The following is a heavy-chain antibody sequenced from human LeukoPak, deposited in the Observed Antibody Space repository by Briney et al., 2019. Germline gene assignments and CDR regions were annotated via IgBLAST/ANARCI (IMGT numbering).Heavy chain of an antibody. D-gene: IGHD1-14*01. J-gene: IGHJ3*02. V-gene: IGHV1-18*01. CDR2: ISAYNGNT. CDR1: GFTSTNFA. CDR3: ARMPPPTTRSNAFGI. Sequence: GTSVKVSCKASGFTSTNFAVQWVRQAPGQGLEWMGWISAYNGNTNYAQKLQGRVTMTTDTSTSTAYMELRSLRSDDTAVYYCARMPPPTTRSNAFGIWGQGTMVTVSS.